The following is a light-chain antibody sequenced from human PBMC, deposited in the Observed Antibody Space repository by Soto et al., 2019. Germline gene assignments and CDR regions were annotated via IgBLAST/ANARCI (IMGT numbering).Light chain of an antibody. CDR2: AAS. CDR3: EQLRSYPRT. CDR1: EGIDSY. J-gene: IGKJ3*01. V-gene: IGKV1-9*01. Sequence: DIQLTQSPSFLSASIGERVTITCRASEGIDSYLAWYQQKPGKAPRLLIYAASALQGGVPSRFSGSGSGTEFTLTIGGLEPEDFATYYCEQLRSYPRTFGPGTKVDIK.